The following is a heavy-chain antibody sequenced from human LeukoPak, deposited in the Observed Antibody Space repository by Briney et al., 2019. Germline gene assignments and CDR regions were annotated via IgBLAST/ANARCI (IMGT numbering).Heavy chain of an antibody. CDR3: VSPVRDF. Sequence: PGGSLRLSCAASGFTFDDYAMHWVRQAPGKGLEWVSGISWNSGSIGYADSVKGRFTISRDNAKNSLYLQMNSLRAEDTAVYYCVSPVRDFWGQGTLVTVSS. J-gene: IGHJ4*02. CDR2: ISWNSGSI. V-gene: IGHV3-9*01. CDR1: GFTFDDYA. D-gene: IGHD5/OR15-5a*01.